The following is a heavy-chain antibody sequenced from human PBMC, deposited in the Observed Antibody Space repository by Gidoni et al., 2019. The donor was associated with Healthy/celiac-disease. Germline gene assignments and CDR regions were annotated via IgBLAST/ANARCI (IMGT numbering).Heavy chain of an antibody. CDR2: ISWNSGSI. V-gene: IGHV3-9*01. J-gene: IGHJ4*02. CDR3: AKGDLVD. D-gene: IGHD3-9*01. Sequence: EVQLVESGGGLVQPGRSLRLSCAASGFTFDEYAMHWVRQAPGKGLEWVSGISWNSGSIGYADSVKGRFTISRDNAKNSLYLQMNSLRAEDTALYYCAKGDLVDWGQGTLVTVSS. CDR1: GFTFDEYA.